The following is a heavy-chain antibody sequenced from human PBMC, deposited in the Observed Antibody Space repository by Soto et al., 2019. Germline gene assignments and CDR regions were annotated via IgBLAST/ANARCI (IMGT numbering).Heavy chain of an antibody. V-gene: IGHV3-23*01. Sequence: VQLLESGGGLAQPGGSLRLSCAASGFSFRSYGLSWVRQAPGTGLEWVSAISGGGDSTNYANSARGRFTISRHNSKNPLYMQMTSLRTDDTAVYYCAKNRGEDSSVWYPFDFWGQGTLVTVSS. D-gene: IGHD6-19*01. CDR2: ISGGGDST. CDR1: GFSFRSYG. J-gene: IGHJ4*02. CDR3: AKNRGEDSSVWYPFDF.